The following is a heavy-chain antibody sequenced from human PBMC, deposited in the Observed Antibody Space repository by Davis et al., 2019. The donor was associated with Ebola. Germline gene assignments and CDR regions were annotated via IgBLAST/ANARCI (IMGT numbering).Heavy chain of an antibody. CDR2: IRYDGSNK. CDR1: GFTFSSYG. Sequence: PGGSLRLSCAASGFTFSSYGMHWVRQAPGKGLEWVAFIRYDGSNKYYADSVKGRFTISRDNSKNTLYLQMNSLRAEDTAVYYCAKEHGSGSYYNYYYMDVWGKGTTVTVSS. J-gene: IGHJ6*03. V-gene: IGHV3-30*02. CDR3: AKEHGSGSYYNYYYMDV. D-gene: IGHD3-10*01.